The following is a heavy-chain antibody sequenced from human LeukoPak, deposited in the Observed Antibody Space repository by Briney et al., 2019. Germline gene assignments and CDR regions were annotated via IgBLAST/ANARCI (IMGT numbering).Heavy chain of an antibody. CDR3: ARVRLNCSSTSCYAKYYYGMDV. J-gene: IGHJ6*02. Sequence: SQTLSLTCTVSGGSISSGDYYWSWIRQPPGKGLEWIGYIYYSGSTYYNPSLKSRVTISVDTSKNQFSLKLSSVTAADTAVYYCARVRLNCSSTSCYAKYYYGMDVWGQGTTVTVPS. V-gene: IGHV4-30-4*01. CDR2: IYYSGST. D-gene: IGHD2-2*01. CDR1: GGSISSGDYY.